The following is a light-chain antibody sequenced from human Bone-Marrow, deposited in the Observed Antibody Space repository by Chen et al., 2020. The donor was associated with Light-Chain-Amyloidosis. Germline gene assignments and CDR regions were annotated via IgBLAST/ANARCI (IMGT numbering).Light chain of an antibody. CDR3: QSYDSSLSGSV. J-gene: IGLJ2*01. CDR2: GNS. V-gene: IGLV1-40*01. Sequence: SVLTPPPSVSRAPRQRVTISCTGSSSNIGAGYDVHWYQQLPGTAPKLLIYGNSNRPSGVPDRFSGSKSGTSASLAITGLQAEDEADYYCQSYDSSLSGSVFGGGTKLTVL. CDR1: SSNIGAGYD.